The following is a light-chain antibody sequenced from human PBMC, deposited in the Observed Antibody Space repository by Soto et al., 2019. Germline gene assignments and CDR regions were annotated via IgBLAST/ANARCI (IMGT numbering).Light chain of an antibody. CDR1: QGIRSH. CDR3: LQDYSYPWT. J-gene: IGKJ1*01. CDR2: AAS. Sequence: AIQMTQSPSSLSASVEDRVTITCRASQGIRSHLGWYQQKPGKAPKLLIYAASSLQSGVPLRFSGSGFGTDFTLTISNLQPEDFATYYCLQDYSYPWTFGQGTRVEIK. V-gene: IGKV1-6*01.